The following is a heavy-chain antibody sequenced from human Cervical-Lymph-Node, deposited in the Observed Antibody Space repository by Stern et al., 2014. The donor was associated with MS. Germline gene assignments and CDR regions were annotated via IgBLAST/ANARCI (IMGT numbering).Heavy chain of an antibody. J-gene: IGHJ5*02. Sequence: QLQLQESGPGLVKPSETLSLSCTVSGGSITSESYYWGWIRQPPGQGLEWIGSMSHSGNTNYNPSLKSRLTISSDTSKNQFFLKLSSVTVADTALYYCVRHIGRQVVRSWGQGALVTVSS. CDR2: MSHSGNT. V-gene: IGHV4-39*01. CDR3: VRHIGRQVVRS. CDR1: GGSITSESYY. D-gene: IGHD2-21*01.